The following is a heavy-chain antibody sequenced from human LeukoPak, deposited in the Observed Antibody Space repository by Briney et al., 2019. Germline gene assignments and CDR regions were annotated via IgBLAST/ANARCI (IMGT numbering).Heavy chain of an antibody. CDR2: ISYDGTGQ. Sequence: PGGSLRLSCAASGFIFKNYGMHWVRQAPGKGLEWVEVISYDGTGQYYADSVKGRFTISRDNSNNTVYLQMNSLRPEDTAVYYCAKREAVAGTTQWDYFDYWGQRTLVTVSS. J-gene: IGHJ4*02. CDR3: AKREAVAGTTQWDYFDY. CDR1: GFIFKNYG. D-gene: IGHD6-19*01. V-gene: IGHV3-30*18.